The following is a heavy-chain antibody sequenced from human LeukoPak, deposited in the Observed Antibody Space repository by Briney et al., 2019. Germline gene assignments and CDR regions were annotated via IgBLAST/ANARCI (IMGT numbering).Heavy chain of an antibody. V-gene: IGHV4-59*08. J-gene: IGHJ4*02. CDR2: IYYSGST. CDR3: AMRDGYNSYYFDY. Sequence: SETLSLTCTVSGGSISSYYWSWIRQPPGKGLEWIGYIYYSGSTNYNPSLKSRVTISVDTSKNQFSLKLSSVTAADTAVYYCAMRDGYNSYYFDYWGQGTLVTVSS. CDR1: GGSISSYY. D-gene: IGHD5-24*01.